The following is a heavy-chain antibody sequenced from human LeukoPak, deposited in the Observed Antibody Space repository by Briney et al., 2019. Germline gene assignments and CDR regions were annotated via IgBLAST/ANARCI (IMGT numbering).Heavy chain of an antibody. D-gene: IGHD2-15*01. V-gene: IGHV4-39*01. Sequence: PSETLSLTCTVSGGSLDSRSYYWDWIRQAPGKGLEWIGTIYHSGSTEYNPSLKSRVAIFVDTSKNQFSLILHSVAAADTDVYYCARRSEFDNTHYHYFDYWGQGALVTVSS. CDR1: GGSLDSRSYY. CDR3: ARRSEFDNTHYHYFDY. J-gene: IGHJ4*02. CDR2: IYHSGST.